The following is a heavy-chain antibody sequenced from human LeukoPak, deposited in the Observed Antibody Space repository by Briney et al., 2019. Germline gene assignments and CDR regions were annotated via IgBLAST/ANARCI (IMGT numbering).Heavy chain of an antibody. CDR1: GFTFSSYS. CDR2: INSSSSYI. Sequence: AETLTLSCAASGFTFSSYSMNWIRQAPGKGLEWVAYINSSSSYIYYADAVKARFTSSRDNAKTSLYLQMNSLRAEDTAVYYCARSGESDGYNYPACDYWGQGTLVTVSS. J-gene: IGHJ4*02. D-gene: IGHD5-24*01. V-gene: IGHV3-21*01. CDR3: ARSGESDGYNYPACDY.